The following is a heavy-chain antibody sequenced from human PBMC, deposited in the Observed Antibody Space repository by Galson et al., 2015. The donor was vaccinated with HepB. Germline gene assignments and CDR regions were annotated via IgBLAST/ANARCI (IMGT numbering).Heavy chain of an antibody. CDR2: ITVYNGKT. CDR1: GYTFSTYP. J-gene: IGHJ3*02. CDR3: ARIRITIFGVPPHEALDI. V-gene: IGHV1-18*01. D-gene: IGHD3-3*01. Sequence: TVKVSCKASGYTFSTYPISWVRQAPGQGLEWMGRITVYNGKTEYSQKVQDRLTMTTDTSTSTAYMELGSLRSDDTAMYYCARIRITIFGVPPHEALDIWGQGTLVTVSS.